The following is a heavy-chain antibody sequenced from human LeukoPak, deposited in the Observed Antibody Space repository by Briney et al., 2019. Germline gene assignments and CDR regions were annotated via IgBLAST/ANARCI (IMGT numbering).Heavy chain of an antibody. CDR1: GYTFTSYG. CDR3: ARDFLRSYYYDSSGYYPIDY. Sequence: ASVKVSCKASGYTFTSYGISWVRHAPGQGLEWMGWISAYNGNTNYAQKLQGRVTMTTDTSTSTAYMELRSLRSDDTAVYYCARDFLRSYYYDSSGYYPIDYWGQGTLDTVSS. CDR2: ISAYNGNT. D-gene: IGHD3-22*01. V-gene: IGHV1-18*01. J-gene: IGHJ4*02.